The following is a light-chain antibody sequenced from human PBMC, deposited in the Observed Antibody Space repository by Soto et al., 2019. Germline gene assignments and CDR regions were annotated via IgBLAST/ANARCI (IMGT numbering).Light chain of an antibody. CDR1: QSVSTN. Sequence: EIVLTQSPGTLSLSPGERATLSCRASQSVSTNLAWYQQKPGQAPRLLIYDTSTRATGIPARFSGSGSGTECTLTISSLQSEDFAVYYCQQYSNWPPINFGQGTRLEIK. V-gene: IGKV3-15*01. CDR3: QQYSNWPPIN. CDR2: DTS. J-gene: IGKJ5*01.